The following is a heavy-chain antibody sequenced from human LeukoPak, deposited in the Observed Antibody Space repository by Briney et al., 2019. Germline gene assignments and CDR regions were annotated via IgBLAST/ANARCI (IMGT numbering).Heavy chain of an antibody. CDR1: GGSFSGYY. CDR2: IYYSGST. V-gene: IGHV4-59*01. D-gene: IGHD3-10*01. CDR3: ASSMVRGMYYFDY. Sequence: SETLSLTCAVYGGSFSGYYWSWIRQPPGKGLEWIGYIYYSGSTNYNPSLKSRVTISVDTSKNQFSLKLSSVTAADTAVYYCASSMVRGMYYFDYWGQGTLVTVSS. J-gene: IGHJ4*02.